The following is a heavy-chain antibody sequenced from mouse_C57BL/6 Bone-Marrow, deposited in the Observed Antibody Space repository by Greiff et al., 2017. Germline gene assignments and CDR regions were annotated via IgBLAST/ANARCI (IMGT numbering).Heavy chain of an antibody. Sequence: QVQLQQSGAELARPGASVKLSCKASGYTFTSYGISWVKQRTGQGLEWFGEIYPRSGNTYYNEKFKGKATLTADKSSSTAYMELRSLTSEDSAVYFCARYDGYWYFDVWGTGTTVTVSS. J-gene: IGHJ1*03. V-gene: IGHV1-81*01. CDR3: ARYDGYWYFDV. CDR2: IYPRSGNT. CDR1: GYTFTSYG. D-gene: IGHD2-3*01.